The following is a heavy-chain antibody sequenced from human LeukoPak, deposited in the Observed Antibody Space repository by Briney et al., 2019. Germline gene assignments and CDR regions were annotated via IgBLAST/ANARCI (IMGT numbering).Heavy chain of an antibody. Sequence: GSLRLSCVASGFSFGSFWMSWVRQAPGKGLEWVANIKEDGSEEHYLESVKGRFTISRDNDKNIVFLQMNSLRDEDSAVYYCGRDRYFQYWGQGTGVIVSS. D-gene: IGHD3-9*01. V-gene: IGHV3-7*01. CDR2: IKEDGSEE. J-gene: IGHJ1*01. CDR3: GRDRYFQY. CDR1: GFSFGSFW.